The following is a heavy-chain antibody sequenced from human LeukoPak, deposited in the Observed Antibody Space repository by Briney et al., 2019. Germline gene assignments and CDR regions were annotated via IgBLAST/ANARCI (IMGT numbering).Heavy chain of an antibody. Sequence: KPSETLSLTCTVSGGSISSYYWSWIRQPPGKGLEWIGYIYYSGSTNYNPSLKSRVTISVDTSKNQFSLKLSSVTAADTAVYYCARAGGDSSGYNDYWGQGTLVTVSS. CDR1: GGSISSYY. CDR3: ARAGGDSSGYNDY. D-gene: IGHD3-22*01. V-gene: IGHV4-59*01. CDR2: IYYSGST. J-gene: IGHJ4*02.